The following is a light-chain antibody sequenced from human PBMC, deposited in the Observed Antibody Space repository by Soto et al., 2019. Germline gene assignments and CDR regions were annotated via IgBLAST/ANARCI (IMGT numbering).Light chain of an antibody. CDR1: GSNIGSNT. CDR3: ATRDDILNDYV. Sequence: QSVLTQPPSASGTPGQRITISCSGSGSNIGSNTVTWYQQLPRTAPNLLIYTNNQRPSGVPDRFSGSKSGTSASLAISGLQSGDEADYYCATRDDILNDYVFGTGTKVTVL. V-gene: IGLV1-44*01. J-gene: IGLJ1*01. CDR2: TNN.